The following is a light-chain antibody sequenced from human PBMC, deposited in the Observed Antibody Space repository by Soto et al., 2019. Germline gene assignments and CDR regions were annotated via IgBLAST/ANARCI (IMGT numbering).Light chain of an antibody. V-gene: IGKV1-5*01. Sequence: DIQMTQSPSTLSASVGDRVTITCRASQSISSWLAWYQQKPGKAPKLLIYDASSLEGGVPSRFSGSGSGTEFTLTISSLQPDDCATYYCQQYNSYSGTFGRGTKVEIK. CDR2: DAS. CDR3: QQYNSYSGT. J-gene: IGKJ1*01. CDR1: QSISSW.